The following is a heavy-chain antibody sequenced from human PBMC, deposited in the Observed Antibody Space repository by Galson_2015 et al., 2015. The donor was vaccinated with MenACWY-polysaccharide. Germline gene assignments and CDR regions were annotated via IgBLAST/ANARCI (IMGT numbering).Heavy chain of an antibody. D-gene: IGHD1-26*01. CDR2: INSDGRST. J-gene: IGHJ4*02. V-gene: IGHV3-74*01. CDR3: ARGERRSPEKYYCDY. Sequence: SLRLSCAASGFTFSRNWMHWVRQAPGKGLVWVSRINSDGRSTSYADSVKGRFTTSRDNAKNTLYLQMNSLSAEDTAVYYCARGERRSPEKYYCDYWGQGTLGSVSS. CDR1: GFTFSRNW.